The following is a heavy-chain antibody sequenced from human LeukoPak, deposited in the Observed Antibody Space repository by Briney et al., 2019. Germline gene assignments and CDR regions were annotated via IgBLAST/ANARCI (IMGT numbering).Heavy chain of an antibody. D-gene: IGHD4-11*01. V-gene: IGHV3-21*01. CDR3: ARDASDYPFDY. Sequence: PGGSLRLSCAASGFTFSSSSMDWVRQAPGKGLEWVSLISSSSSYIYYADSVKGRFTISRDNAKNSLYLQMNSLRAEDTAVYYCARDASDYPFDYWGQGTLVTVSS. CDR1: GFTFSSSS. CDR2: ISSSSSYI. J-gene: IGHJ4*02.